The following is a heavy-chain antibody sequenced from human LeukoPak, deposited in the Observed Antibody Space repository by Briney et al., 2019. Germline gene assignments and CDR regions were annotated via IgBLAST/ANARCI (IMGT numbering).Heavy chain of an antibody. Sequence: SETLSLTCAVSGGSISSGGYYWSWIRQPPGKGLEWIAYISDIGSINYNPSLKSRVTISLDTSKNQFSLKLSSVTAADTAVYYCAGHHPRNTVDFWGQGTLVTVSS. CDR3: AGHHPRNTVDF. D-gene: IGHD2/OR15-2a*01. CDR1: GGSISSGGYY. CDR2: ISDIGSI. V-gene: IGHV4-61*08. J-gene: IGHJ4*02.